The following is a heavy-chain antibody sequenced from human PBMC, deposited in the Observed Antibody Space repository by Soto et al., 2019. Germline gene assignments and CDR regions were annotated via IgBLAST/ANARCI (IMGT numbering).Heavy chain of an antibody. J-gene: IGHJ4*02. D-gene: IGHD4-17*01. CDR2: ISAYSGDT. Sequence: QVQLVQSGAEVKKPGASVKVSCKASGYTFTGYSVGWVRQAPGQGLEWMGWISAYSGDTYYTQRFQDRLTMTTDASTSTAYMELRSLRSDDTALYYCARPSGSYGDYAWSLKYWGQGTLVTVSS. CDR1: GYTFTGYS. V-gene: IGHV1-18*01. CDR3: ARPSGSYGDYAWSLKY.